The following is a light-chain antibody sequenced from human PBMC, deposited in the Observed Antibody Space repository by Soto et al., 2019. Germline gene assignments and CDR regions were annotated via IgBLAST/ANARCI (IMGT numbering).Light chain of an antibody. V-gene: IGKV1-27*01. CDR1: QGISNY. CDR2: AAS. J-gene: IGKJ3*01. Sequence: DIQMTQSQSSLSASVGDRVTITCRASQGISNYFAWYQQRPGKVPKLLIYAASTLQSDVPSRFSGSGSGTDFNLTISSLVPEDVATYYCQNLDSAAFTFGPGTKVDIK. CDR3: QNLDSAAFT.